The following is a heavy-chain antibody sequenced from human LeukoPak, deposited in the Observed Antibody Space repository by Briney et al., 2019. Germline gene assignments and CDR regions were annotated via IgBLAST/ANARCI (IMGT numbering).Heavy chain of an antibody. D-gene: IGHD5-18*01. CDR1: GFTFDDYA. CDR3: ARDKGVYSYGLDAFDI. Sequence: GGSLRLSCAASGFTFDDYAMHWVRQAPGKGLEWVSGISWNSGSIGYADSVKGRFTISRDNAKNSLYLQMNSLRAEDTAVYYCARDKGVYSYGLDAFDIWGQGTMVTVSS. V-gene: IGHV3-9*01. J-gene: IGHJ3*02. CDR2: ISWNSGSI.